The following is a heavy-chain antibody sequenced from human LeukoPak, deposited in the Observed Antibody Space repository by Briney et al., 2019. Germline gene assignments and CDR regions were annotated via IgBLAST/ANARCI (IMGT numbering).Heavy chain of an antibody. CDR3: ARGGGGSGSYPYYFDY. CDR1: GGPISSGGYS. CDR2: IYYSGST. J-gene: IGHJ4*02. Sequence: SETLSLTCTVSGGPISSGGYSWSWIRQHPGKGLERLGYIYYSGSTYYNPSLKSRGTISVDTSKNQFSLKLSSVSAADTAVYFCARGGGGSGSYPYYFDYWGQGTLVTVSS. V-gene: IGHV4-31*03. D-gene: IGHD3-10*01.